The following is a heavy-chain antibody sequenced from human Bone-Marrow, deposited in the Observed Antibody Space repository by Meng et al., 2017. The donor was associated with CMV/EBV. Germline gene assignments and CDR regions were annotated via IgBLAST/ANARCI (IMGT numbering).Heavy chain of an antibody. J-gene: IGHJ6*02. CDR3: ARLGGDYGRYYYYGMDV. CDR2: IYPGDSDT. CDR1: GYSFTSYW. Sequence: KVSCKGSGYSFTSYWIGWVRQMPGKGLEWMGIIYPGDSDTRYSPSFQGQVTISADKSISTAYLQWSSLKASDTAMYYCARLGGDYGRYYYYGMDVWGQGTTVTVSS. V-gene: IGHV5-51*01. D-gene: IGHD4-17*01.